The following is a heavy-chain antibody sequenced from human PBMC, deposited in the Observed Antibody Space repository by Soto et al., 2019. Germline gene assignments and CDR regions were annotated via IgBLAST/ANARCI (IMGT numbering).Heavy chain of an antibody. CDR1: GGSFSGYY. CDR3: ARHHVRGRTIAGAAGL. Sequence: PSETLSLTCAVYGGSFSGYYWSWIRQPPGKGLEWIGEINHSGNTNYNPSLKSRATISVDTSKNQLSLNLSSGPAADTAMYYCARHHVRGRTIAGAAGLWGQGTLVPVSS. J-gene: IGHJ4*02. CDR2: INHSGNT. V-gene: IGHV4-34*01. D-gene: IGHD6-13*01.